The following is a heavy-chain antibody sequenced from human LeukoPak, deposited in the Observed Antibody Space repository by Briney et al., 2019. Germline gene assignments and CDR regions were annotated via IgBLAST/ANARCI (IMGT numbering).Heavy chain of an antibody. CDR3: ARLHYYYYYMDV. V-gene: IGHV4-39*01. Sequence: SETLSLTCTVSGGSISSNNYYWGWIRQPPGKGLEWIGSIYYSGSTYYNPSLKSRVTISADTSKNQFSLRLSSVTAADTAVYYCARLHYYYYYMDVWGKGTTVTIFS. J-gene: IGHJ6*03. CDR1: GGSISSNNYY. CDR2: IYYSGST.